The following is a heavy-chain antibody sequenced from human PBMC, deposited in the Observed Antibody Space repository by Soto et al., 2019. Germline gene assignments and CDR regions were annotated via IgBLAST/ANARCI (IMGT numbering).Heavy chain of an antibody. CDR1: GGTFSSYA. D-gene: IGHD6-13*01. J-gene: IGHJ6*02. CDR2: IIPIFGTA. CDR3: ARGAAESPYYYSGMDV. Sequence: SVKVSCKASGGTFSSYAISWVRQAPGQGLEWMGGIIPIFGTANYAQKFQGRVTITADESTSTAYMELSSLRSEDTAVYYCARGAAESPYYYSGMDVWGQGTTVTVSS. V-gene: IGHV1-69*13.